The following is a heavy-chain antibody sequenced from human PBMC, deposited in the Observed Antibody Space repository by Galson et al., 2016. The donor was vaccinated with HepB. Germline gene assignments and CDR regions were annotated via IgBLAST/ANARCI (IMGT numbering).Heavy chain of an antibody. CDR1: GYTFTSYF. CDR2: INAATGIT. J-gene: IGHJ4*02. V-gene: IGHV1-3*01. D-gene: IGHD6-19*01. CDR3: ASRLFSSGWSIDY. Sequence: SVKVFCKASGYTFTSYFMHWVRQAPGQRLECMGWINAATGITTYSQNFQGRVTITRDTSASTAFLELSSLRSEDTAVYYCASRLFSSGWSIDYWGQGTLVTVSS.